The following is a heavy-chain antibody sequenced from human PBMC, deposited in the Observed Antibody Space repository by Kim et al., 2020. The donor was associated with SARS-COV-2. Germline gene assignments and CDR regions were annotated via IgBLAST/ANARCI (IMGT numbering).Heavy chain of an antibody. CDR3: AYHSSGWYLGAFDI. V-gene: IGHV3-30-3*01. CDR1: GFTFSSYA. CDR2: ISYDGSNK. J-gene: IGHJ3*02. D-gene: IGHD6-19*01. Sequence: GGSLRLSCAASGFTFSSYAMHWVRQAPGKGLEWVAVISYDGSNKYYADSVKGRFTISRDNSKNTLYLQMNSLRAEDTAVYYCAYHSSGWYLGAFDIWGQGKMVTVSS.